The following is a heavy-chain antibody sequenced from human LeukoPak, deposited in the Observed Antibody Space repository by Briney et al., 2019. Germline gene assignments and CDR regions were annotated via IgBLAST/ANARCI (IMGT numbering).Heavy chain of an antibody. CDR3: AKAGWSSRFDY. Sequence: GSLRLSCAASGFTFSSYSMNWVRQAPGKGLEWIGEINHSGSTNYNPSLKSRVTISVDTSKNQFSLKLSSVTAADTAVYYCAKAGWSSRFDYWGQGTLVTVSS. V-gene: IGHV4-34*08. CDR1: GFTFSSYS. CDR2: INHSGST. J-gene: IGHJ4*02. D-gene: IGHD6-13*01.